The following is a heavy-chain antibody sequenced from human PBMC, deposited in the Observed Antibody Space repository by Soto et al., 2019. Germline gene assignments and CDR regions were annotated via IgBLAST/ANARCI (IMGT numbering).Heavy chain of an antibody. J-gene: IGHJ6*02. Sequence: QVQLVQSGAEVKKPGSSVKVSCKASGGTFSSYAISWVRQAPGQGLEWMGGIIPIFGTANYAQKFQGRVTITADESTSTAYMELSSLRSEDTAVYYCASLKPLPSYYYGSGLYHGMDVWGQGTTVTVSS. CDR1: GGTFSSYA. D-gene: IGHD3-10*01. CDR2: IIPIFGTA. CDR3: ASLKPLPSYYYGSGLYHGMDV. V-gene: IGHV1-69*12.